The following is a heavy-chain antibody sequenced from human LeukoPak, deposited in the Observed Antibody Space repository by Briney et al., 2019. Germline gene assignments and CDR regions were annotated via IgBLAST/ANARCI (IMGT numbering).Heavy chain of an antibody. CDR2: ISGGGGNT. CDR1: GFIFSSHA. J-gene: IGHJ4*02. CDR3: ARSGYDYVWGSYRPDYYFDY. D-gene: IGHD3-16*02. Sequence: PGGSLSLSCAASGFIFSSHAMSWVRQAPGKGLEGVSAISGGGGNTYYADSVKGRFTISRDNSKTTLYLQMNSLRAEDTAVYYCARSGYDYVWGSYRPDYYFDYWGQGTLVTVSS. V-gene: IGHV3-23*01.